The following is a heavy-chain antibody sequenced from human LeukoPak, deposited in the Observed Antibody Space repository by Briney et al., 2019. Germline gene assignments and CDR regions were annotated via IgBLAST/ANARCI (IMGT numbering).Heavy chain of an antibody. J-gene: IGHJ4*02. D-gene: IGHD1-26*01. Sequence: ASVKVSCKASGGSFNTYVITWVRQATGQGLEWTGWMNPNSGNTGYAQKFQGRVTMTRNTSISTAYMELSSLRSEDTAVYYCARVGSKGALGYWGQGTLVTVSS. CDR1: GGSFNTYV. CDR2: MNPNSGNT. V-gene: IGHV1-8*01. CDR3: ARVGSKGALGY.